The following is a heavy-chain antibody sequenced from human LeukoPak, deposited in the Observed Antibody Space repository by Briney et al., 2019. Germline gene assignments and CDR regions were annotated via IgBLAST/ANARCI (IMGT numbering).Heavy chain of an antibody. Sequence: ASVKVSCKASGYTFTRYYMHWVRQAPGQGLEWMGWINPNSGGTNYAQKFQGRVTMTRDTSISTAYMELSRLRSDDTAVYYCARGGLPLGYCSSTSCYTLGSDYWGQGTLVTVSS. CDR2: INPNSGGT. V-gene: IGHV1-2*02. CDR1: GYTFTRYY. J-gene: IGHJ4*02. CDR3: ARGGLPLGYCSSTSCYTLGSDY. D-gene: IGHD2-2*02.